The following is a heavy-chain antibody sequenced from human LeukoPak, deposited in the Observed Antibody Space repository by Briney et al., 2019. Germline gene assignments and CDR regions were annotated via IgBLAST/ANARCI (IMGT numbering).Heavy chain of an antibody. V-gene: IGHV3-23*01. CDR3: ARGHNYYDSSGLDY. D-gene: IGHD3-22*01. CDR1: GFTFSSYA. CDR2: ISGSGGST. Sequence: GGSLRLSCAASGFTFSSYAMSWVRQAPGKGLEWVSAISGSGGSTYYADSVKGRFTISRDNSKNTLYLQMNSLRAEDTAVYYCARGHNYYDSSGLDYWGQGTLVTVSS. J-gene: IGHJ4*02.